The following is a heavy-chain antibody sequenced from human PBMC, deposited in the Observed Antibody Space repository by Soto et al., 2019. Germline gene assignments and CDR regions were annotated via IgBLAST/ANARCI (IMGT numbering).Heavy chain of an antibody. Sequence: GGSLRLFCVASGITFRSRAMIWVRQAPGEGLEWVSVITDTGGDSKYADSVRGRFTISRDNSKNTLYLQMSSLRVDDSAVYYCASGSRDSYPGSRIFDFWGRGTLVTVSS. J-gene: IGHJ4*02. CDR1: GITFRSRA. CDR3: ASGSRDSYPGSRIFDF. D-gene: IGHD3-10*01. CDR2: ITDTGGDS. V-gene: IGHV3-23*01.